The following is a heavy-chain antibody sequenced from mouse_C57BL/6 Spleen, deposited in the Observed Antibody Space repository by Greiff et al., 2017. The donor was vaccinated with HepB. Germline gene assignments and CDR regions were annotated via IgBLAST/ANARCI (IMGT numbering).Heavy chain of an antibody. CDR2: FYPGSGSI. J-gene: IGHJ3*01. CDR1: GYTFTEYT. Sequence: QVQLQQSGAELVKPGASVKLSCKASGYTFTEYTIHWVKQRSGKGLEWIGWFYPGSGSIKYNEKFKDKATLTADKSSSTVYMELSRLTSEDSAVYFCARHEGRSSQNWDWFAYWGQGTLVTVSA. V-gene: IGHV1-62-2*01. CDR3: ARHEGRSSQNWDWFAY. D-gene: IGHD4-1*01.